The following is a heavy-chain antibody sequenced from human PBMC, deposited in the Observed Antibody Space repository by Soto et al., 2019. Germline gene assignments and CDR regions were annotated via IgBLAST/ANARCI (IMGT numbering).Heavy chain of an antibody. D-gene: IGHD3-9*01. CDR1: GFTFDDYA. CDR3: AKDPNYDILTEDYFDY. CDR2: ISWNSGSI. V-gene: IGHV3-9*01. Sequence: EVQLVESGGGLVQPGRSLRLSCAASGFTFDDYAMHWVRQAPGKGLEWVSGISWNSGSIGYADSVKGRFTISRDNAKNSLYLQMNSLRAEDTALYYCAKDPNYDILTEDYFDYWGQGTLVTVSS. J-gene: IGHJ4*02.